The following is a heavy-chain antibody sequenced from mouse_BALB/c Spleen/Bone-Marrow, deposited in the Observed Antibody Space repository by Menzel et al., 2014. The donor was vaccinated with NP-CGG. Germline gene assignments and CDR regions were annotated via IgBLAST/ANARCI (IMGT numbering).Heavy chain of an antibody. CDR3: ARGIFLYGNFLLDY. J-gene: IGHJ4*01. D-gene: IGHD2-10*02. Sequence: VTLKVCGAELVKPGASVKLSCTASGFNIKDTYMHWVKQRPEQGLEWIGRIDPANGNTKYDPKFQGKATITADTSSNTAYLQLSSLTSGDTAVYYCARGIFLYGNFLLDYWGQGTSVTVSS. CDR2: IDPANGNT. V-gene: IGHV14-3*02. CDR1: GFNIKDTY.